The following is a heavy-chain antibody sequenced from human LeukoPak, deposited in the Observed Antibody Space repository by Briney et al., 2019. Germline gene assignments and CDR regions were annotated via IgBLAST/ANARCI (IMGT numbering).Heavy chain of an antibody. J-gene: IGHJ3*02. CDR2: INTDSGNP. CDR1: GHGFNSQG. Sequence: ASVKVSCKASGHGFNSQGMNWVRQAPGQGLEWMGWINTDSGNPTYAQGFTGRFVFSLDSSVSTAYLQISNLMPEDTAKYYCAREILRFDIWGQGTMVTVSS. CDR3: AREILRFDI. V-gene: IGHV7-4-1*02.